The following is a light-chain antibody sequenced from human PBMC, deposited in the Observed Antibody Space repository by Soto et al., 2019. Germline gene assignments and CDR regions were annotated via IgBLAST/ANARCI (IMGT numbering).Light chain of an antibody. CDR3: QQYIRWPLN. CDR1: QSVSSN. J-gene: IGKJ4*01. V-gene: IGKV3-15*01. CDR2: GAS. Sequence: EIVLTHSPATLSMSPWERATLSFRASQSVSSNLAWYQQKPGQAPSLLIYGASTRATGTPARFSGSGSGTEFTLTISSLQSEDFAVYYCQQYIRWPLNFGGGTKVDIK.